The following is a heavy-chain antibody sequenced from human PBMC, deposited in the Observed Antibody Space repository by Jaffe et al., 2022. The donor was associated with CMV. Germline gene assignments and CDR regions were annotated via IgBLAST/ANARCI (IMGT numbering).Heavy chain of an antibody. CDR2: IYYSGST. J-gene: IGHJ4*02. CDR1: GGSISSYY. Sequence: QVQLQESGPGLVKPSETLSLTCTVSGGSISSYYWSWIRQPPGKGLEWIGYIYYSGSTNYNPSLKSRVTISVDTSKNQFSLKLSSVTAADTAVYYCARGQQQLGVVYFDYWGQGTLVTVSS. D-gene: IGHD6-13*01. CDR3: ARGQQQLGVVYFDY. V-gene: IGHV4-59*01.